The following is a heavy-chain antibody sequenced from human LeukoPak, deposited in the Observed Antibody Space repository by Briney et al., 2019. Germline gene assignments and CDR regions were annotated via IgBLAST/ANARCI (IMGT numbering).Heavy chain of an antibody. D-gene: IGHD2-2*02. CDR3: ARGRRRFVVVPAAISFDY. CDR2: MNPNSGNT. V-gene: IGHV1-8*01. CDR1: GYTFTSYD. J-gene: IGHJ4*02. Sequence: ASVKVSCKASGYTFTSYDINWVRQATGQGLEWMGWMNPNSGNTGYAQKFQGRVTMTRNTSISTAYMELSSLRSEDTAVYYCARGRRRFVVVPAAISFDYWGQGTLVTVSS.